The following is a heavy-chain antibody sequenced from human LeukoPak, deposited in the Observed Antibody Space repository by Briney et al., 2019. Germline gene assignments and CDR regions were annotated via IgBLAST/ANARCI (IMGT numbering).Heavy chain of an antibody. CDR3: ARRYFDWLPATFDY. CDR1: GSTVSINY. CDR2: IYSSGGT. J-gene: IGHJ4*02. V-gene: IGHV3-53*01. Sequence: GGSLRLSCAASGSTVSINYMSWVRQAPGKGLGWVSVIYSSGGTSYADSVKGRFTISRDNSKNTLYLQMNSLRAEDTAVYYCARRYFDWLPATFDYWGQGTLVTVSS. D-gene: IGHD3-9*01.